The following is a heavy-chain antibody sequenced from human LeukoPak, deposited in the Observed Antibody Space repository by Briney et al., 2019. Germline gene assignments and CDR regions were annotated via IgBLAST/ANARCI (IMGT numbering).Heavy chain of an antibody. V-gene: IGHV3-11*01. CDR2: ISGSGGRT. D-gene: IGHD4-17*01. CDR1: GGSFSGYY. Sequence: LSLTCAVYGGSFSGYYWSWIRQPPGKGLEWVSTISGSGGRTYYADSVKGRFTISRDNAKNSLYLQMNSLRAEDTAVYYCARGCVHYGDYGVGDYWGQGTLVTVSS. J-gene: IGHJ4*02. CDR3: ARGCVHYGDYGVGDY.